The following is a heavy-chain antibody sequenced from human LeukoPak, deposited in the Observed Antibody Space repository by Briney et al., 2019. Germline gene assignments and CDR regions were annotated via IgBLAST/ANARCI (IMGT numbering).Heavy chain of an antibody. CDR1: GGSDSRGSYY. Sequence: SDTLSLTCTVSGGSDSRGSYYWSWIRQPPGKGLEWIGYIYYCGSTNYNPSLKSRVTISVDTSKNQFSLKLSSVTAADTAVYYCAGGLCSSWYTLAPNYWGQGTLVTVSS. J-gene: IGHJ4*02. D-gene: IGHD6-13*01. CDR3: AGGLCSSWYTLAPNY. V-gene: IGHV4-61*01. CDR2: IYYCGST.